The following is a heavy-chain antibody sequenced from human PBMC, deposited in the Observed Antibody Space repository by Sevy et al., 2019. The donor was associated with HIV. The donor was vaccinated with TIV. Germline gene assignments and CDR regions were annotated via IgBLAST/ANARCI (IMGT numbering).Heavy chain of an antibody. Sequence: GGSLRLSCAASGFTFFSHVMSWVRQAPGKGLEWVSGFSGSGGTTYYADSVKGRFSISRANSKNKLYLQMSSLRIEDTAVYYCATGTTDSSISWVFDVWGQGTMVTVSS. D-gene: IGHD6-13*01. V-gene: IGHV3-23*01. CDR2: FSGSGGTT. J-gene: IGHJ3*01. CDR3: ATGTTDSSISWVFDV. CDR1: GFTFFSHV.